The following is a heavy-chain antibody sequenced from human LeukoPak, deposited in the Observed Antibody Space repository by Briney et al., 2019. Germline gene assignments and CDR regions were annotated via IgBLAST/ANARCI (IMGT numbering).Heavy chain of an antibody. J-gene: IGHJ5*02. CDR3: ARVYYYDSSGYYWFAP. D-gene: IGHD3-22*01. Sequence: PSETLSLTCTVSGASISNYYWRWIRQPAGRGLEWIGRMSASGSTNYSPSLKSRVTMSVDTSRSQFSLRLNSVSAADPAVYYCARVYYYDSSGYYWFAPWGQGTLVTVSS. CDR1: GASISNYY. CDR2: MSASGST. V-gene: IGHV4-4*07.